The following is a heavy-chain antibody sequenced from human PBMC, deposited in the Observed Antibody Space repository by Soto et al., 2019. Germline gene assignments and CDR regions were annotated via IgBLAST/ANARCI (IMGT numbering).Heavy chain of an antibody. CDR2: IYYSGRT. CDR1: GGSIDNYEYY. V-gene: IGHV4-30-4*01. CDR3: ARDRTNSPDYSDF. J-gene: IGHJ4*02. Sequence: QVQLQESGPGVVKPSQTLSLTCTVSGGSIDNYEYYWTGIRQPPGKGLEWVGYIYYSGRTNYNPSLNSRLTISLDTPKIQFSLRLTSVSAADTAIYYCARDRTNSPDYSDFWCQGTLLTVSS. D-gene: IGHD2-2*01.